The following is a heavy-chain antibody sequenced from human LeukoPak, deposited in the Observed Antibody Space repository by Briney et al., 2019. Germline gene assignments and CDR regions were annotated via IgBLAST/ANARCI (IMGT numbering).Heavy chain of an antibody. CDR1: GYTFTSYG. Sequence: ASVKVSCKASGYTFTSYGISRVRQAPGQGLEWMGWISAYNGNTNYAQKFQGRVTMTEDTSTHTAYMELTGLRSDDTAVYYCATIELRNFDWLVFDYWGQGTLLSVSS. CDR2: ISAYNGNT. D-gene: IGHD3-9*01. CDR3: ATIELRNFDWLVFDY. J-gene: IGHJ4*02. V-gene: IGHV1-18*01.